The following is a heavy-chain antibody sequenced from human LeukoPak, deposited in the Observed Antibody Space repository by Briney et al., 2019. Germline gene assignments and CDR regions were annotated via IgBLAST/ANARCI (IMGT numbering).Heavy chain of an antibody. D-gene: IGHD2-2*01. CDR3: ARDRLRYCSSTSCPLGY. Sequence: GGSLRLSCAASGFTFSSYAMHWVRQAPGKGLEWVAVISYDGSNKYYADSVKGRFTISRDNSKNTLYLQMNNLRAEDTAVYYCARDRLRYCSSTSCPLGYWGQGTLVTVSS. J-gene: IGHJ4*02. CDR1: GFTFSSYA. CDR2: ISYDGSNK. V-gene: IGHV3-30*04.